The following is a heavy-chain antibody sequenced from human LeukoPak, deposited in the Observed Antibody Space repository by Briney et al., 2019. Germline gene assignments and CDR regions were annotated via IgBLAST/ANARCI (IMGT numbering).Heavy chain of an antibody. Sequence: PGGTLRLSCAASGFTFSSYGMSWVRQAPGKGLEWVAVISYDGSNKYYADSVKGRFTISRDNSKNTLYLQMNSLRAEDTAVYYCAKNRVSQWLVPVDYWGQGTLVTVSS. CDR3: AKNRVSQWLVPVDY. CDR1: GFTFSSYG. CDR2: ISYDGSNK. D-gene: IGHD6-19*01. J-gene: IGHJ4*02. V-gene: IGHV3-30*18.